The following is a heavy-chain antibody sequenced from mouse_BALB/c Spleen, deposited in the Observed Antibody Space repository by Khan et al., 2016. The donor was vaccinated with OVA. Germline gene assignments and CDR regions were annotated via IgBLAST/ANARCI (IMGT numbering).Heavy chain of an antibody. CDR3: PRHYGSNYAMDY. Sequence: QVQLKQSGAELVRPGASVKLSCKTSGYTFTSYWIHWVKQRSGQGLEWIARIYPGTGSTYYNEKFKGKATLTADKSSSTAYMQLSSLTSEDSAVFLWPRHYGSNYAMDYWGQGTSVTVSS. D-gene: IGHD1-1*01. V-gene: IGHV1-76*01. CDR1: GYTFTSYW. CDR2: IYPGTGST. J-gene: IGHJ4*01.